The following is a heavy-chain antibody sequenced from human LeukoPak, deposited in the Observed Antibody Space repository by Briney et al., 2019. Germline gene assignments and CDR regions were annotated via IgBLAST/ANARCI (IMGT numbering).Heavy chain of an antibody. CDR1: GYTFSSYW. D-gene: IGHD3-22*01. J-gene: IGHJ4*02. CDR3: ARTRITMIVGLASRFDY. Sequence: GGSLRLSCAASGYTFSSYWMSWVRQAPGKGLEWVANIKQDGSEKYYVDSVKGRFTISRDNAKNSLYLQMNSLRAEDTAVYYCARTRITMIVGLASRFDYWGQGTLVTVSS. CDR2: IKQDGSEK. V-gene: IGHV3-7*01.